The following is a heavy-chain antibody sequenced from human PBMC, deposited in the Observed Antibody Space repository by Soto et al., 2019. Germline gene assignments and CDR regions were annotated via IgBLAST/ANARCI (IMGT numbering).Heavy chain of an antibody. CDR3: ARDRYRSSWYIS. CDR2: IYYSGST. D-gene: IGHD6-13*01. J-gene: IGHJ5*02. CDR1: GGSVSSGSYY. V-gene: IGHV4-61*01. Sequence: SETLSLTCTVSGGSVSSGSYYWSWIRQPPGKGLEWIGYIYYSGSTNYDPSLKSRVTISVDTSKNQFSLKLSSVTAADTAVYYCARDRYRSSWYISWGQGNLVTVSS.